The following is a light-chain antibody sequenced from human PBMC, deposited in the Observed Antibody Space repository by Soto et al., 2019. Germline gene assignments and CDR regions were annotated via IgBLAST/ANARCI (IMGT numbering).Light chain of an antibody. V-gene: IGKV1-39*01. CDR3: QQSLTIPYT. CDR1: QTISTH. J-gene: IGKJ2*01. Sequence: DIQMTQSPSSLSASVGDRVTITCRASQTISTHLNWYQQKPGKAPKLLIYAASTLQSGVPSRFSGSGSGTDFTLTINSLQPEDFATYYCQQSLTIPYTFGQGTNLEIK. CDR2: AAS.